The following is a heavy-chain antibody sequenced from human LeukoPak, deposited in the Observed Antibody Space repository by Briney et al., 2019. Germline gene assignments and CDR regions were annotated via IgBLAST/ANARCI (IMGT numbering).Heavy chain of an antibody. V-gene: IGHV4-59*01. CDR3: ARLGDGYNVKGFRCAFDI. J-gene: IGHJ3*02. CDR1: GGSISSYY. Sequence: SETLSLTCTVSGGSISSYYLSWIRQPPGKGLEWIGYIHYSGSTNYNPSLKSRVTISVDTSKNQFSLKLSSVTAADTAVYYCARLGDGYNVKGFRCAFDIWGQGTMVTVSS. CDR2: IHYSGST. D-gene: IGHD5-24*01.